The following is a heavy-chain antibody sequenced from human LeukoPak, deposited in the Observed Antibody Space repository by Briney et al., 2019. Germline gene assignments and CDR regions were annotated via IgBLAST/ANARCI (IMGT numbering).Heavy chain of an antibody. CDR1: SGSISTYY. CDR3: TRAGTVVSYFGY. CDR2: IYDSDGT. D-gene: IGHD3-10*01. Sequence: SETLSLTCTVSSGSISTYYWSWIRQPPGKGLEWIGYIYDSDGTNYNPSLKSRVTISLDTSKNQLSLSLNSVSAADTAVYYCTRAGTVVSYFGYWGQGTLVTVSS. J-gene: IGHJ4*02. V-gene: IGHV4-59*01.